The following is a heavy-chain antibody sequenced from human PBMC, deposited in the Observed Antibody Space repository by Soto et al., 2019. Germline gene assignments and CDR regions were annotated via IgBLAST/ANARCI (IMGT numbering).Heavy chain of an antibody. CDR1: GFTFRSYV. V-gene: IGHV3-30*19. CDR3: ARWGTTGGLDV. D-gene: IGHD3-16*01. Sequence: QVQLVESGGGVVQPGTSLRVSCVGSGFTFRSYVIHWVRQAPGKGLEWVALTSYDGSNKYYGGSVRGRFTISRDNSRNTVDLQMASLRLEDTALYYCARWGTTGGLDVWGQGTLVSVSS. CDR2: TSYDGSNK. J-gene: IGHJ1*01.